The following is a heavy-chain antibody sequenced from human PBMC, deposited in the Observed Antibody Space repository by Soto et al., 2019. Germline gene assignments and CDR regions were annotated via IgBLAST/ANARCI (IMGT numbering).Heavy chain of an antibody. V-gene: IGHV3-74*01. D-gene: IGHD5-12*01. J-gene: IGHJ6*03. CDR1: GFTFSSYW. Sequence: GGSLRLSCAASGFTFSSYWMHWVRQAPGKGLVWVSRINSDGSSTSYADSVKGRFTISRDNAKNTLYLQMNSLRAEDTAVYYCARTRDPVATYYYYYMDVWGKGTTVTVSS. CDR2: INSDGSST. CDR3: ARTRDPVATYYYYYMDV.